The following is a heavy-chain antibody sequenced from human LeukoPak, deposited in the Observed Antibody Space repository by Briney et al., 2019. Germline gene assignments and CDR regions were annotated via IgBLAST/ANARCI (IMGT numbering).Heavy chain of an antibody. CDR1: GFTSSSYW. CDR3: AELGITMIGGV. Sequence: GGSLRLSCAASGFTSSSYWMSWVRQAPGKGLEWVANIKEDGSEKYYVDSVKGRFTISRDNARNSLYLQMNSLRAEGTAVYYCAELGITMIGGVWGKGTTVTISS. J-gene: IGHJ6*04. D-gene: IGHD3-10*02. V-gene: IGHV3-7*01. CDR2: IKEDGSEK.